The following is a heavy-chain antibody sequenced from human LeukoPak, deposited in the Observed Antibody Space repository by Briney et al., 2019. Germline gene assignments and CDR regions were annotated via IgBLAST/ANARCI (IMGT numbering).Heavy chain of an antibody. CDR2: INPSGGST. V-gene: IGHV1-46*01. D-gene: IGHD3-22*01. CDR1: GYTFTSYY. CDR3: ARVRLGYYYDSSGYYHFDY. Sequence: ASVKVSCKASGYTFTSYYMHWVRQAPGQGLEWMGIINPSGGSTSYAQKFQGRVTMTRDTSTSTVYMELSSLRSEDTAVYYCARVRLGYYYDSSGYYHFDYWGQGTLVTVSS. J-gene: IGHJ4*02.